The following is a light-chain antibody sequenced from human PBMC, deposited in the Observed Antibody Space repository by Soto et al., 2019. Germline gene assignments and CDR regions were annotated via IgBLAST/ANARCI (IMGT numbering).Light chain of an antibody. CDR2: DAS. Sequence: EVVLTQSPATLSLFPGESATLSCRASETISNQLAWYQQKPGQAPRLLMYDASHRVTGIPARFSGSGSGTDFTIIISSLEPADFAVYYCQHRSDWPPICTFGQGTKVDIK. V-gene: IGKV3-11*01. CDR3: QHRSDWPPICT. CDR1: ETISNQ. J-gene: IGKJ2*02.